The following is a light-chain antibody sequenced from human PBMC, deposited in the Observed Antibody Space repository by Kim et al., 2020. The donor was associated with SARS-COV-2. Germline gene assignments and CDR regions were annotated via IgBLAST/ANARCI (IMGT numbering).Light chain of an antibody. J-gene: IGLJ3*02. V-gene: IGLV3-19*01. CDR1: SLGNYY. Sequence: ALGQTVRITCQGDSLGNYYASWYQRKPRQAPVVVIYGRNDRPSGIPDRFSGSNSGNTASLTITGAQAEDEANYYCNSRDSSGNHLVFGGGTQLTVL. CDR3: NSRDSSGNHLV. CDR2: GRN.